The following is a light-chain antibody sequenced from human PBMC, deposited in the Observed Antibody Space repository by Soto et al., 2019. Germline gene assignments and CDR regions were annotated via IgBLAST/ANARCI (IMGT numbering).Light chain of an antibody. Sequence: QSVLTQPPSASGTPGQRVIISCSGSNSNIGTYTVNWYQQLPGTAPKLLIYTDYQRPSGVPDRFSGSRSGTSASLALSGLQSGDEGDYYFGSWDENLSGRVFRRGTKLTVL. CDR2: TDY. V-gene: IGLV1-44*01. CDR1: NSNIGTYT. CDR3: GSWDENLSGRV. J-gene: IGLJ3*02.